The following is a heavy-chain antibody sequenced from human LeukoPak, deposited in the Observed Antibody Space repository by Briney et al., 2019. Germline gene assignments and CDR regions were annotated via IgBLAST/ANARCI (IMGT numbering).Heavy chain of an antibody. Sequence: SQTLSLTCAVSGGSISSGGYSWSWIRQPPGKGLEWIGYIYHSGSTYYNPSLKSRVTISVDRSKNQFSLKLSSVTAADTAVYYCARVRDGYNVDYWGQGTLVTVPS. CDR1: GGSISSGGYS. J-gene: IGHJ4*02. D-gene: IGHD5-24*01. CDR3: ARVRDGYNVDY. CDR2: IYHSGST. V-gene: IGHV4-30-2*01.